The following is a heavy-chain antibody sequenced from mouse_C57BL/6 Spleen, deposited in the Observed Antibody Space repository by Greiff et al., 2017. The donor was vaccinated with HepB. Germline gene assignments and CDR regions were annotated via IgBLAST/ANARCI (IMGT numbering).Heavy chain of an antibody. D-gene: IGHD6-5*01. CDR3: ARGVLYYYAMDY. Sequence: QVQLQQPGAELVKPGASVKLSCKASGYTFTSYWMQWVKQRPGQGLAWIGEIDPSDSYTNYNQKFKGKATLPVDTSSSTAYMQLSSLTSEDSAVYYCARGVLYYYAMDYWGQGTSVTVSS. J-gene: IGHJ4*01. V-gene: IGHV1-50*01. CDR1: GYTFTSYW. CDR2: IDPSDSYT.